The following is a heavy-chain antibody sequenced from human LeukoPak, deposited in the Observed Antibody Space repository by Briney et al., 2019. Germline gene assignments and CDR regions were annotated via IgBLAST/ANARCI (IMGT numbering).Heavy chain of an antibody. J-gene: IGHJ4*02. V-gene: IGHV4-34*01. Sequence: ASETLSLTCAVYGGSFSGYYWSWIRQPPGKGLEWIGEINHSGSTNHNPSLKSRVTISVDTSKNQFSLKLSSVTAADTAVYYCARGKRYFDYWGQGTLVTVSS. CDR2: INHSGST. CDR3: ARGKRYFDY. CDR1: GGSFSGYY.